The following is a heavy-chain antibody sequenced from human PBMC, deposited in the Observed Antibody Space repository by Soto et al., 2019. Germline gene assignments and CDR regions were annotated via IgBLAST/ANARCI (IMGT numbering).Heavy chain of an antibody. CDR1: GFTFDDYA. Sequence: GGSLRLACAASGFTFDDYAMHWVRQAPGKGLEWVSGISWNSGSIGYADSVKGRFTISRDNAKNSLYLQMNSLRAEDTALYYCAKDVSRGIVLMVYAIRASGMDVWGQGTTVTVSS. CDR3: AKDVSRGIVLMVYAIRASGMDV. V-gene: IGHV3-9*01. J-gene: IGHJ6*02. CDR2: ISWNSGSI. D-gene: IGHD2-8*01.